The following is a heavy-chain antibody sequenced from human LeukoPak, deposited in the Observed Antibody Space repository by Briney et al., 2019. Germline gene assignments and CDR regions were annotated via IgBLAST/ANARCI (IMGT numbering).Heavy chain of an antibody. V-gene: IGHV3-7*03. Sequence: GGSLRLSCAASGFTFSSYCMSWVRQAPGKGLEWVANIKQDGSEKYYVDSVKGRFTISRDNAKNSLYLQMNSLRAEDTAVYYCARDCRAYYDFWSGYYNWFDPWGQGTLVTVSS. CDR3: ARDCRAYYDFWSGYYNWFDP. CDR2: IKQDGSEK. CDR1: GFTFSSYC. D-gene: IGHD3-3*01. J-gene: IGHJ5*02.